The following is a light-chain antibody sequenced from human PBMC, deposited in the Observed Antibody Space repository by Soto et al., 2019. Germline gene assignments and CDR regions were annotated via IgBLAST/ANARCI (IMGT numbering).Light chain of an antibody. CDR2: GAS. V-gene: IGKV3-15*01. CDR1: QSISNS. J-gene: IGKJ2*01. Sequence: EIVMTQSPAALSVSPGETASLSCRASQSISNSLAWYQQKPGQAPSLLIYGASTRATGIPARFSGSGSGTEFTLTISSLQSEDSALYYCQQYNNWPPTTFVQGTKLEIK. CDR3: QQYNNWPPTT.